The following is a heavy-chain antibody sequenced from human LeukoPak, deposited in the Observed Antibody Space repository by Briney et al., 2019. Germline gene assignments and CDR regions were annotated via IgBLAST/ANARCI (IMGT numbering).Heavy chain of an antibody. CDR3: ATSRFKFGELQNWFDP. Sequence: GASVKVSCKVSGYTLTELSMHWVRQAPGKGLEWMGGFDPEDGETIYAQKFRGRVTMAEDTSTDTAYMELSSLRSEDTAVYYCATSRFKFGELQNWFDPWGQGTLVTVSS. D-gene: IGHD3-10*01. J-gene: IGHJ5*02. CDR1: GYTLTELS. CDR2: FDPEDGET. V-gene: IGHV1-24*01.